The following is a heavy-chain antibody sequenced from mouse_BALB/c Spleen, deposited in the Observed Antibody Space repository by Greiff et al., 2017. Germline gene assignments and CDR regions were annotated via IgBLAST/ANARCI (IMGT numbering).Heavy chain of an antibody. J-gene: IGHJ4*01. Sequence: QVHVKQSGAELVRPGSSVKISCKASGYAFSSYWMNWVKQRPGQGLEWIGQIYPGDGDTNYNGKFKGKATLTADKSSSTAYMQLSSLTSEDSAVYFCARDRYDRGMDYWGQGTSVTVSS. CDR3: ARDRYDRGMDY. CDR2: IYPGDGDT. CDR1: GYAFSSYW. V-gene: IGHV1-80*01. D-gene: IGHD2-14*01.